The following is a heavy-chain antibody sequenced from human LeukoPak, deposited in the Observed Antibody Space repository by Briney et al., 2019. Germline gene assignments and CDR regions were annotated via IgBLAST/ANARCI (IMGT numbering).Heavy chain of an antibody. CDR1: GFTVSSNY. D-gene: IGHD3-3*01. Sequence: GGSLRPSCAASGFTVSSNYMSWVRQAPGKGLEWVSVIYSGGSTYYADSVKGRFTISRDNSKNTLYLQMNSLRAEDTAVYYCARGVGYDFWSGYYTGNYFDYWGQGTLVTVSS. V-gene: IGHV3-66*01. CDR2: IYSGGST. CDR3: ARGVGYDFWSGYYTGNYFDY. J-gene: IGHJ4*02.